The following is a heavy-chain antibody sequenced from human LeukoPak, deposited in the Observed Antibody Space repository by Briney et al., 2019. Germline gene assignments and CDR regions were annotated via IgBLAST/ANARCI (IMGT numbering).Heavy chain of an antibody. CDR3: ARARQYWKYYFDY. Sequence: ASVKVSCKASGGTFSSYAISWVRQAPGQGLEWMGGITPIFGTANYAQKFQGRVTITTDESTSTAYMELSSLRSEDTAVYYCARARQYWKYYFDYWGQGTLVTVSS. J-gene: IGHJ4*02. D-gene: IGHD1-1*01. CDR2: ITPIFGTA. V-gene: IGHV1-69*05. CDR1: GGTFSSYA.